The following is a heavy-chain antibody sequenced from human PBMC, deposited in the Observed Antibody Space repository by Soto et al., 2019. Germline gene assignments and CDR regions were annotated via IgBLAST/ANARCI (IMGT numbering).Heavy chain of an antibody. V-gene: IGHV3-23*01. Sequence: GGSLRLSCAASGFTFSSFVMNWVRQAPGKGLEWVSTVSPGGDVSHYTDSVKGRFTISRDNSKNTLYLQMNSLRTEDTAVYYCAKAEEGTLLEWLTGLDYWGQGTLVTVSS. D-gene: IGHD3-3*01. CDR2: VSPGGDVS. J-gene: IGHJ4*02. CDR1: GFTFSSFV. CDR3: AKAEEGTLLEWLTGLDY.